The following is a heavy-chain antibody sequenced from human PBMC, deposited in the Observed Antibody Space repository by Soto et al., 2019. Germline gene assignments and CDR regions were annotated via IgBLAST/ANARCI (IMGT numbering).Heavy chain of an antibody. J-gene: IGHJ5*02. V-gene: IGHV4-59*01. Sequence: SETLSLTCTVSGGSITPYYLSWIRQPPGKGLEWIGHIYFTGSTNYNPSLKSRVTISVDTSKKQFSLKVSSVTAADTAVYYCARGEGSAPGILPAAINWFDPWGQGTLVTVSS. CDR3: ARGEGSAPGILPAAINWFDP. CDR2: IYFTGST. D-gene: IGHD2-2*02. CDR1: GGSITPYY.